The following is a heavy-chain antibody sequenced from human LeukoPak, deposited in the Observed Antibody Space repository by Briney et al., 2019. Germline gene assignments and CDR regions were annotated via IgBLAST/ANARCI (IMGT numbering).Heavy chain of an antibody. D-gene: IGHD3-22*01. CDR1: GYSFTSYW. CDR3: ARPHSYYYDSSGYHN. J-gene: IGHJ4*02. Sequence: GESLKISYKGSGYSFTSYWIGWVRQMPGKGLEWMGIIYPGDSDTRYSPSFQGQVTISADKSISTAYLQWSSLKASDTAMYYCARPHSYYYDSSGYHNWGQGTLVTVSS. V-gene: IGHV5-51*01. CDR2: IYPGDSDT.